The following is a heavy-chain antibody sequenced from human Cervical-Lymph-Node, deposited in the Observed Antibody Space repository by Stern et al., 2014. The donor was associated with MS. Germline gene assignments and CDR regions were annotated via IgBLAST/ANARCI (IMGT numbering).Heavy chain of an antibody. D-gene: IGHD3-3*01. J-gene: IGHJ4*02. CDR1: GFTFSSYS. CDR2: ISSSSSYI. Sequence: EVQLVQSGGGLVKPGGSLRLSCAASGFTFSSYSMNWVRQAPGKGLEWVSSISSSSSYIYDADSVKGRFTISRDNAKNSLYLQMNSLRAEYTAVYYCARDSGSITMVDYWGQGTLVTVSS. V-gene: IGHV3-21*01. CDR3: ARDSGSITMVDY.